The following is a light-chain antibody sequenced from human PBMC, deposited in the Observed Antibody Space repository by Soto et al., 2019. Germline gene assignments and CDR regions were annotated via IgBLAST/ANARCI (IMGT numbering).Light chain of an antibody. J-gene: IGLJ2*01. V-gene: IGLV2-8*01. CDR2: EVN. CDR3: SSHAGSNLVV. Sequence: QSVLTQPPSASGSPGQSVTISCTGTSSDVGAYNFVSWYQQHPGKAPKLMISEVNKRPSGVPDRFSGSKSGNTASLTVSGLQAEDEADYYCSSHAGSNLVVFGGGTKVTVL. CDR1: SSDVGAYNF.